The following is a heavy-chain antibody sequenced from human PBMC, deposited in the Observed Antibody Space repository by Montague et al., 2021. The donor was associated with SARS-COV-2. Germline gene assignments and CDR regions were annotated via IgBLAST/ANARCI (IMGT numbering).Heavy chain of an antibody. V-gene: IGHV3-23*01. Sequence: SLRLSCAASGFTFNSHAMTWVRQPPGKGLDWVSTISSRGYYTYFADSVKGRFTISRDNSNSTVFLRMNSLRVEDTAVYYCAKVWGYYDSSGYYYVWGFDHWGQGTLVTVSS. CDR2: ISSRGYYT. J-gene: IGHJ4*02. CDR3: AKVWGYYDSSGYYYVWGFDH. CDR1: GFTFNSHA. D-gene: IGHD3-22*01.